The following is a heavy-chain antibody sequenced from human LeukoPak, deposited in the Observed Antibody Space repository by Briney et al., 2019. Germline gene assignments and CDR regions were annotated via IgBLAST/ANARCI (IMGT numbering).Heavy chain of an antibody. J-gene: IGHJ5*02. D-gene: IGHD2-21*01. CDR2: IYYSGST. V-gene: IGHV4-39*07. CDR1: GGSISSNSYY. Sequence: SETLSLTCAVSGGSISSNSYYWGWIRQPPGKGLEWIGSIYYSGSTYYNPSLKSRVTISVDTSKNQFSLKLSSVTAADTAVYYCARVGASRVFPNWFDPWGQGTLVTVSS. CDR3: ARVGASRVFPNWFDP.